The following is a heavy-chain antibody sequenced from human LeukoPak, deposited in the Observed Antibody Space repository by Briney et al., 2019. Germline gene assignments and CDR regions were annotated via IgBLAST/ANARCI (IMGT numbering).Heavy chain of an antibody. V-gene: IGHV5-51*01. Sequence: GESLQISCKGSGYSFTSYWIGWVRQMPGKGLEWMGIIYPGDSDTRYSPSFQGQVTISADKSISTAYLQWSSLKASDTAMYYSARQGNEYYYDSSGYYGAFDIWGQGTMVTVSS. CDR1: GYSFTSYW. CDR3: ARQGNEYYYDSSGYYGAFDI. D-gene: IGHD3-22*01. J-gene: IGHJ3*02. CDR2: IYPGDSDT.